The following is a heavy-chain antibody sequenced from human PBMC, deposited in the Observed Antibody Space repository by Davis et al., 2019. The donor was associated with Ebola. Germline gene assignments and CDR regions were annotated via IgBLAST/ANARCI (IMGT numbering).Heavy chain of an antibody. CDR1: GFTFGSHV. J-gene: IGHJ4*02. Sequence: GGSLRLSCAASGFTFGSHVMSWVRQTPGRGLEWISAISGGGDNTNDADSVKGRFTVSRDNSKNTLYLQMNSLRAEDTAVYYCARDTSQAYWGQGTLVTVSS. CDR3: ARDTSQAY. V-gene: IGHV3-23*01. CDR2: ISGGGDNT.